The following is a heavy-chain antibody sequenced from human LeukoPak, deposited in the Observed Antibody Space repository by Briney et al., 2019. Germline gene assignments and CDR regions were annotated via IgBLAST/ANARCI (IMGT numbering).Heavy chain of an antibody. V-gene: IGHV4-34*01. CDR3: ARVTDGYPGYFDY. D-gene: IGHD5-24*01. J-gene: IGHJ4*02. Sequence: SETLSLTCAVYVGSFSGYYWSWIRQPPGKGLEWIGEINHSGSTNYNSSLKSRVSISQDTSKKQVSLKVRSVTAADTAVYYCARVTDGYPGYFDYWGQGTLVTVSS. CDR1: VGSFSGYY. CDR2: INHSGST.